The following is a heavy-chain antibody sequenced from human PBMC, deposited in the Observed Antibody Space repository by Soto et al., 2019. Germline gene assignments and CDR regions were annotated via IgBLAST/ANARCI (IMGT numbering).Heavy chain of an antibody. J-gene: IGHJ5*02. Sequence: QVQLQESGPGMVTPSQTLSLTCTVSGGSISSGGYYWSWIRQHPGEGLAWIVYIYYSGSTYYNPALKWLVSISVEASKNQCSLKLGFVTAADTAVYYCARGGSNYEDMAANWFDPWGQGTLVTVSS. CDR3: ARGGSNYEDMAANWFDP. D-gene: IGHD4-4*01. CDR1: GGSISSGGYY. V-gene: IGHV4-31*01. CDR2: IYYSGST.